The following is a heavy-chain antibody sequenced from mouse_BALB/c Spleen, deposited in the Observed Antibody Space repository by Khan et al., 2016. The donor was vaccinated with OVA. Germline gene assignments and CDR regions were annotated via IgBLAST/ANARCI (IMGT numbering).Heavy chain of an antibody. J-gene: IGHJ3*01. CDR3: TRLAYYYDSEGFAY. V-gene: IGHV5-6*01. Sequence: EVKLVESGGDIVKPGGSLKLSCAASGFTFSTYGMSWVRQTPDKRLEWVATVSTGGHYTYYTDTVKGRFTIFRDNAKNTLYLQMSSLRSEDTAMFYCTRLAYYYDSEGFAYWGQGTLVTVSA. CDR2: VSTGGHYT. CDR1: GFTFSTYG. D-gene: IGHD1-1*01.